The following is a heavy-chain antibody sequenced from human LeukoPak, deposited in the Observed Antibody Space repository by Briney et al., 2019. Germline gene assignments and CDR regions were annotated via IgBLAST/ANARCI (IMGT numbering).Heavy chain of an antibody. D-gene: IGHD5-12*01. Sequence: ASVKVSCKASGYTFTGYYMHWVRQAPGQGLEWMGWINPNSGGTNYAQKFQGRVTMTTDTSTSTAYMELRSLRSDDTAVYYCARSGYDSAGPTDYWGQGTLVTVSS. CDR2: INPNSGGT. CDR3: ARSGYDSAGPTDY. J-gene: IGHJ4*02. CDR1: GYTFTGYY. V-gene: IGHV1-2*02.